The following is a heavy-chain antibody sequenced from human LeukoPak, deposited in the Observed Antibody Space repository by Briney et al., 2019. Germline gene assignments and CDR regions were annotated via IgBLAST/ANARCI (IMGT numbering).Heavy chain of an antibody. Sequence: SETLSLTCAVSGGSIRNEYWSWIRQPPGQGLEWIAYINYSGSTNYNPSLESRVTISVDTSKNLFSLKFTSVTAADTAVYYCARHRPGERRFDPWGQGTLVTVSS. CDR2: INYSGST. CDR1: GGSIRNEY. J-gene: IGHJ5*02. V-gene: IGHV4-59*08. CDR3: ARHRPGERRFDP. D-gene: IGHD3-16*01.